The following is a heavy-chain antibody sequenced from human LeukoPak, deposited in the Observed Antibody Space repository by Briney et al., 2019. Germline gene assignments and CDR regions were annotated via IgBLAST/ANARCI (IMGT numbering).Heavy chain of an antibody. CDR2: ISSSGSTI. CDR3: AKPYSSSWGDFDY. D-gene: IGHD6-13*01. V-gene: IGHV3-11*01. Sequence: GGSLRLSCAASGFTFSDYYMSWIRQAPGKGLERVSYISSSGSTIYYADSVKGRFTISRDNAKNSLYLQMNSLRAEDTAVYYCAKPYSSSWGDFDYWGQGTLVTVSS. J-gene: IGHJ4*02. CDR1: GFTFSDYY.